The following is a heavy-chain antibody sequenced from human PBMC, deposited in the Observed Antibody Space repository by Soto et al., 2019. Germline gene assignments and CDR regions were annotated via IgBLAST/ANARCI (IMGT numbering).Heavy chain of an antibody. D-gene: IGHD1-26*01. CDR2: IIPIFGTA. V-gene: IGHV1-69*13. CDR3: ARERDSGSYSSYYYYYGMDV. CDR1: GGTFSSYA. Sequence: ASVKVSCKASGGTFSSYAISWVRQAPGQGLEWMGGIIPIFGTANYAQKFQGRVTITADESTSTAYMELSSLRSEDTAVYYCARERDSGSYSSYYYYYGMDVWGQGTTVTSP. J-gene: IGHJ6*02.